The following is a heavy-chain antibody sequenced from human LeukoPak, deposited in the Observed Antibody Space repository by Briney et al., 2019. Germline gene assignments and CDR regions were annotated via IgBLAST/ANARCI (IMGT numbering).Heavy chain of an antibody. CDR3: ARAFRRDGYFDH. CDR2: IFYSGNT. J-gene: IGHJ4*02. Sequence: SETLSLTCTVSGYSITTYYWSWIRQPPGKGLEWIGYIFYSGNTDYNPSLKSRVTISVDTSKNQFSLRLDSVTAADTAVYYCARAFRRDGYFDHWGQGTLVTVSS. V-gene: IGHV4-59*01. D-gene: IGHD5-24*01. CDR1: GYSITTYY.